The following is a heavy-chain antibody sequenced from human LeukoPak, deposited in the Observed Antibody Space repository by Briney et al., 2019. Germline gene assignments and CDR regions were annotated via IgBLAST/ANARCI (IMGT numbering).Heavy chain of an antibody. J-gene: IGHJ4*02. CDR3: ARENSGSYREFDY. CDR1: GGSISSYY. CDR2: IYTSGST. V-gene: IGHV4-4*07. D-gene: IGHD1-26*01. Sequence: SETLSPTCTVSGGSISSYYCSWIRQPAGKGLEWIGRIYTSGSTNYNASLKSRVSMSVDTSKNQFSPKLSSVTAADTAVFYCARENSGSYREFDYWGQGTLVTVSS.